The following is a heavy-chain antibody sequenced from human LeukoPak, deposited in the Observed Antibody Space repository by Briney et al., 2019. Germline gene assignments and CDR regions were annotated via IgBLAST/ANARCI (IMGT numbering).Heavy chain of an antibody. V-gene: IGHV4-59*12. Sequence: PSETLSLTCTVSGGSISSYYWSWIRQPPGKGLEWIGYIYYSGSTNYNPSLKSRATISVDTSKNQFSLKLSSVTAADTAVYYCARDGYNSGYFDSWGQGTLVTVSS. CDR2: IYYSGST. CDR3: ARDGYNSGYFDS. CDR1: GGSISSYY. D-gene: IGHD5-24*01. J-gene: IGHJ4*02.